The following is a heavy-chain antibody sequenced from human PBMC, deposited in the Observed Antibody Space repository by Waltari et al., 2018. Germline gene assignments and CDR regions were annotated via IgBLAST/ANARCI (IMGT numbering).Heavy chain of an antibody. D-gene: IGHD3-22*01. CDR3: AREPSPDSSGYFYYYMDV. Sequence: EVQLVESGGGLVQPGGSLRFCCAASGFTFIRYLMHWVRQAPGKGLVWVSRINSDGSGTIYADSVKGRFTISRDNAKNTLYLQLNSLRVEDTAVYYCAREPSPDSSGYFYYYMDVWGKGTTVTVSS. J-gene: IGHJ6*03. CDR2: INSDGSGT. V-gene: IGHV3-74*01. CDR1: GFTFIRYL.